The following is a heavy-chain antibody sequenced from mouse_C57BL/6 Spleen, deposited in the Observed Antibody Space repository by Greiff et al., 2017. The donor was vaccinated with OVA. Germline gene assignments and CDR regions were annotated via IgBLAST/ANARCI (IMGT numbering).Heavy chain of an antibody. CDR2: IYPGDGDT. Sequence: VQLQQSGPELVKPGASVKISCKASGYAFSSSWMNWVKQRPGKGLEWIGRIYPGDGDTNYNGKFKGKATLTADKSSSTAYMQLRSLTSEDSAVYFCARQLRLPWFAYWGQGTLVTVSA. D-gene: IGHD3-2*02. V-gene: IGHV1-82*01. CDR1: GYAFSSSW. J-gene: IGHJ3*01. CDR3: ARQLRLPWFAY.